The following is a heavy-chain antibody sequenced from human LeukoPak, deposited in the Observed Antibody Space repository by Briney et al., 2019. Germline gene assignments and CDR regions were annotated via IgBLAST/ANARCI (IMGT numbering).Heavy chain of an antibody. V-gene: IGHV3-30*02. CDR2: IRYDGSNK. D-gene: IGHD5-18*01. CDR3: AKDHVDTAMVTRFDY. CDR1: GFTFSSYG. J-gene: IGHJ4*02. Sequence: PGGSLRLSCAASGFTFSSYGMHWVRQAPGKGLEWVAFIRYDGSNKYYADSVKGRFTFSRDNSKNTLYLQMNSLRAEDTAVYYCAKDHVDTAMVTRFDYWGQGTLVTVSS.